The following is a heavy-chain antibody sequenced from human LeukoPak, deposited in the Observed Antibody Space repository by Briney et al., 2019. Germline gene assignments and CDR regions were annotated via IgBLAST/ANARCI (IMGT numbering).Heavy chain of an antibody. CDR2: IYSGGTT. V-gene: IGHV3-66*01. CDR1: GFTVSSNY. D-gene: IGHD1-26*01. CDR3: ARGRVGPYPGTYY. J-gene: IGHJ4*02. Sequence: GGSLRLSCAASGFTVSSNYMSWVRQAPGMGLEWVSVIYSGGTTYYADSVKGRFTISRDNSKNTLYLQMNTLRVEDTAVYYCARGRVGPYPGTYYWGQGTLVTVSS.